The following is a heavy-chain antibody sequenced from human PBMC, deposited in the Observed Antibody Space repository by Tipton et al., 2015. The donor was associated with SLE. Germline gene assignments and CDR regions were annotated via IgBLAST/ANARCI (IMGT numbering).Heavy chain of an antibody. CDR1: GDSVRTNY. CDR3: ARIRPGHGDPFDF. CDR2: MYGTGET. Sequence: LRLSCAVSGDSVRTNYWNWIRQPAGKGLEWIGRMYGTGETSYNPSLESRLTISADTSQNQIFLELNSVTAADTAVYYCARIRPGHGDPFDFWGQGILVTVSS. J-gene: IGHJ4*02. D-gene: IGHD3-3*01. V-gene: IGHV4-4*07.